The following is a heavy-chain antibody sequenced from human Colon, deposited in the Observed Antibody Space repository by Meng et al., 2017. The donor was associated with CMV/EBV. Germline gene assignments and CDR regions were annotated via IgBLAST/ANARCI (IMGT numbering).Heavy chain of an antibody. CDR3: VRGYGTTSSYYTPAY. Sequence: GGSLRLSCAGSGFTFSNHAMSWVRQAPGKGLECVTIISFDATIKYYAASVQGRFSVSRDNSNSTHYLEMRDLRAEDTAVYYCVRGYGTTSSYYTPAYWGRGTLVTVSS. D-gene: IGHD2-8*01. V-gene: IGHV3-30*03. CDR2: ISFDATIK. J-gene: IGHJ4*02. CDR1: GFTFSNHA.